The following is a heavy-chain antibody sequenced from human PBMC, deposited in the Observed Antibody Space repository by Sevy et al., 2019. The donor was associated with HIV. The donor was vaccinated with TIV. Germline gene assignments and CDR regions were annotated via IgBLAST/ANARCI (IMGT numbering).Heavy chain of an antibody. CDR3: ARADLSRRFLEWLLFDGMDV. J-gene: IGHJ6*02. CDR1: GYTFTGYY. Sequence: ASVKVSCKASGYTFTGYYMHWVRQAPGQGLEWMGWINPNSGGTNYAQKFQGRVPMTRATSISTAYMVLSRLGSDDTAVDYCARADLSRRFLEWLLFDGMDVCCQGTTVTVSS. V-gene: IGHV1-2*02. D-gene: IGHD3-3*01. CDR2: INPNSGGT.